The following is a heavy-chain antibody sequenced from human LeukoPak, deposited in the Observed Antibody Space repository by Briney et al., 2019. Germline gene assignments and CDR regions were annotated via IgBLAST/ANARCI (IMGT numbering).Heavy chain of an antibody. J-gene: IGHJ4*02. CDR2: IRYDGSNK. CDR1: GFTFSSYG. CDR3: AKVHPYYGDYVLSSY. Sequence: GGSLRLSCAASGFTFSSYGMHWVRQAPGKGLEWVAFIRYDGSNKYYADSVKGRFTISRDNSKNTLYLQMNSLRAEDTAVYYCAKVHPYYGDYVLSSYWGQGTLVTVSS. D-gene: IGHD4-17*01. V-gene: IGHV3-30*02.